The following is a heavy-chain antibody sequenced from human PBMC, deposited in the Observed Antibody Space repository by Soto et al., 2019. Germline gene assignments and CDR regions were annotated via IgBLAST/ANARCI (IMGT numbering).Heavy chain of an antibody. CDR2: TYYRSKWYN. J-gene: IGHJ5*02. Sequence: TLSLTCAISGDSVSSNSATWNWIRQSPSRGLEWLGRTYYRSKWYNDYAISVKSRITINPDTSKNQFSLQPNSVIPEDTAVYYCGRAHLGTDRYILEPFDPWGQGTLVTVSS. V-gene: IGHV6-1*01. CDR3: GRAHLGTDRYILEPFDP. CDR1: GDSVSSNSAT. D-gene: IGHD1-1*01.